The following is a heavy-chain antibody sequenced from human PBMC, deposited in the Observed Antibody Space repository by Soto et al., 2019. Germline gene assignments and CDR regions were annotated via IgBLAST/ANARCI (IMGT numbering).Heavy chain of an antibody. CDR1: GFNVSVNY. CDR2: SNGGGST. J-gene: IGHJ6*02. V-gene: IGHV3-53*01. CDR3: VRENSYDGMDV. Sequence: EVQLVESGGGLIQPGGSLRLSCAASGFNVSVNYMNWVRQAPGKGLEWVSVSNGGGSTNYADSVRGRFTISRDTSKNALSLQINSLRAEDTAVYYCVRENSYDGMDVWGQGTTVIVYS.